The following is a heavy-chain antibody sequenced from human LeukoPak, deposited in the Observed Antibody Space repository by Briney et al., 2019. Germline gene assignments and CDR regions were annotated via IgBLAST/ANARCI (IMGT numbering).Heavy chain of an antibody. J-gene: IGHJ4*02. CDR3: ARDLFWRPYYYDSSGYSYFDY. V-gene: IGHV3-7*01. CDR1: GFTFSSYW. CDR2: IKQDGSEK. Sequence: GGSLRPSCAASGFTFSSYWMSWVRQAPGKGLEWVANIKQDGSEKYYVDSVKGRFTISRDNAKNSLYLQMNSLRAEDTAVYYCARDLFWRPYYYDSSGYSYFDYWGQGTLVTVSS. D-gene: IGHD3-22*01.